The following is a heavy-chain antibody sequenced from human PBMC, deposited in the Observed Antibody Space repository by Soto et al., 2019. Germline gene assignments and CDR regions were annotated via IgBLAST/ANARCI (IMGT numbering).Heavy chain of an antibody. V-gene: IGHV3-23*01. D-gene: IGHD1-1*01. CDR1: GFTFSSYP. Sequence: EVQLLESGGGLVQPGGSLRLSCTASGFTFSSYPMTWVRQAPGKGLEWVSAIDGTGAYIYYINSVKGRFTISRDNSKXXXXXXXXSLRAEDTAVYYCARNMAKPTYDSWGQGTLVTVSP. CDR2: IDGTGAYI. J-gene: IGHJ5*01. CDR3: ARNMAKPTYDS.